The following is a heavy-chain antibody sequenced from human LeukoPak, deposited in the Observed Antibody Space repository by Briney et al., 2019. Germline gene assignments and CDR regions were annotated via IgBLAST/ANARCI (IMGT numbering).Heavy chain of an antibody. Sequence: PSETLSLTCTVSGGPIRDFYWSWIRQAPGKGLEWIGYTYYSGSTSYNPSLKPRVAISVDTSRSQFSLELSSVTAADTAVYYCARSKAHLSTSWYGTWFDPWGQGTLVTVSS. J-gene: IGHJ5*02. V-gene: IGHV4-59*08. CDR1: GGPIRDFY. CDR2: TYYSGST. CDR3: ARSKAHLSTSWYGTWFDP. D-gene: IGHD2-2*01.